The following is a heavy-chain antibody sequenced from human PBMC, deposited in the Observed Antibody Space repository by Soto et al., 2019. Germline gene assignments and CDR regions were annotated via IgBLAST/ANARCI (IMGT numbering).Heavy chain of an antibody. CDR1: GFTFSSYS. CDR3: ARAPYYYDSRGYWAY. Sequence: GGSLRLPCAASGFTFSSYSMNWVRQAPGKGLEWVSSISSSSSYIYYADSVKGRFTISRDNAKNSLYLQMNSLRAEDTAVYYCARAPYYYDSRGYWAYWGQGTLVTVSS. J-gene: IGHJ4*02. V-gene: IGHV3-21*01. D-gene: IGHD3-22*01. CDR2: ISSSSSYI.